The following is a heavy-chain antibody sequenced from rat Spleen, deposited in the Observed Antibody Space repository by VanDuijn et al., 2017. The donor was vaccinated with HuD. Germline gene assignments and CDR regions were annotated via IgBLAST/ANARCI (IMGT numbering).Heavy chain of an antibody. J-gene: IGHJ1*01. CDR3: ARAGYLRDWYFDF. Sequence: EVQLVESGGGLVQPGRSLKLSCAASGFTFSDYGVAWVRQAPGKGLEWVASITNTGDRIYYPDSVKGRFTVSRDNTKNTLYLQMDNLRSEDTATYFCARAGYLRDWYFDFWGPGTMVTVSS. V-gene: IGHV5-29*01. D-gene: IGHD2-2*01. CDR1: GFTFSDYG. CDR2: ITNTGDRI.